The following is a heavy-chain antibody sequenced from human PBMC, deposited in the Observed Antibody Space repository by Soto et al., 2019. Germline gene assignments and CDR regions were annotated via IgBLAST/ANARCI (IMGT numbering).Heavy chain of an antibody. Sequence: SETLSLTCAVSGYSISSGYYWGWIRQPPGKGLEWIGSIYHSGSTYYNPSLKSRVTISVDTSKNQFSLKLSSVTAADTAVYYCARVGGYTGWNYYYYSYGMDVWGQGTTVTVSS. CDR1: GYSISSGYY. V-gene: IGHV4-38-2*01. D-gene: IGHD1-7*01. CDR2: IYHSGST. CDR3: ARVGGYTGWNYYYYSYGMDV. J-gene: IGHJ6*02.